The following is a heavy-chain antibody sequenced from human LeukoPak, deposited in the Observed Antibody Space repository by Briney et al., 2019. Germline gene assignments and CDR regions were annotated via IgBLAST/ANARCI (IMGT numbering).Heavy chain of an antibody. CDR2: IYTGRST. CDR1: GFTVSSNY. V-gene: IGHV3-66*01. Sequence: GSLRLSCAASGFTVSSNYMSWVRQAPGKGLEWVSAIYTGRSTYYAGSVKGRFTISRDNSKNTLYLQMNSLRAEDTAVYYCARNLYYYDSSGYYYYWGQGTLVTVSS. J-gene: IGHJ4*02. D-gene: IGHD3-22*01. CDR3: ARNLYYYDSSGYYYY.